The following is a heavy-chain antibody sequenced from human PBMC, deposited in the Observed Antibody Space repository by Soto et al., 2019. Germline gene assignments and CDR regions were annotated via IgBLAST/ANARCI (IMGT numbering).Heavy chain of an antibody. CDR1: GFTVSSNY. D-gene: IGHD1-26*01. CDR2: IYSGGST. Sequence: GGSLRLSCAASGFTVSSNYMSWVRQAPGKGLEWAPVIYSGGSTYYADSVKGRFTISRDNSKNTLYLQMNSLRAEDTAVYYCARENRGGIVGATNFAFDIWGQGTMVTV. CDR3: ARENRGGIVGATNFAFDI. V-gene: IGHV3-53*01. J-gene: IGHJ3*02.